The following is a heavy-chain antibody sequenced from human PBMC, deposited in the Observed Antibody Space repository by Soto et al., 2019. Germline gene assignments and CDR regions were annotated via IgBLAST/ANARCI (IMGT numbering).Heavy chain of an antibody. CDR1: GFTFSSYS. Sequence: EEQLVESGGGLVQPGGSLRLSCAASGFTFSSYSMNWVRQAPGKGREWVSYISSSSSTIYYADSVKGRFTISRDNAKNSLYLQMNSLRAEDTAVYYCAAEYSSSSGYFDYWGQGTLVTVSS. V-gene: IGHV3-48*01. CDR2: ISSSSSTI. CDR3: AAEYSSSSGYFDY. J-gene: IGHJ4*02. D-gene: IGHD6-6*01.